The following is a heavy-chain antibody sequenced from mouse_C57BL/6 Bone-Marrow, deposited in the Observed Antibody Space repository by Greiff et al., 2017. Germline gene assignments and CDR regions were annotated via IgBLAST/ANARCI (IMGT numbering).Heavy chain of an antibody. CDR1: GFSFNTYA. V-gene: IGHV10-1*01. CDR2: IRSKSNNYAT. Sequence: EADGGLVQPKGSLKLSCAASGFSFNTYAMNWVRQAPGKGLEWVARIRSKSNNYATYYADSVKDRFTISRDDSESMLYLQMNNLKTEDTAMYYCVRRGTFFDVWGTGTTVTVSS. J-gene: IGHJ1*03. D-gene: IGHD3-3*01. CDR3: VRRGTFFDV.